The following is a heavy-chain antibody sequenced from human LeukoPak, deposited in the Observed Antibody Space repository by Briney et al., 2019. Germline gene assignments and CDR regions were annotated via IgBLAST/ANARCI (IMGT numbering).Heavy chain of an antibody. V-gene: IGHV3-48*04. CDR2: ISSSSSTI. CDR1: GFTFSTFD. CDR3: ARDLHGEADY. Sequence: PGGSLRLSCAASGFTFSTFDMNWVRQAPGKGLEWVSFISSSSSTIYYADSVKGRFTISRENAKNSLYLQMNSLRAEDTALYYCARDLHGEADYWGQGTLVTVSS. J-gene: IGHJ4*02. D-gene: IGHD4-17*01.